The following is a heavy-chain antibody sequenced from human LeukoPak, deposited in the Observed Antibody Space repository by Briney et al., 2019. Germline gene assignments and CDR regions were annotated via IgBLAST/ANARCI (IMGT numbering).Heavy chain of an antibody. CDR3: ARQVVVVAALFDY. J-gene: IGHJ4*02. V-gene: IGHV3-21*01. D-gene: IGHD2-15*01. CDR2: ISSSSSYI. Sequence: GGSLRLSCAASGFTFSSYSMNWVRQAPGKGLEWVSSISSSSSYIYYADSVKGRFTISRDNAKNSLYLQMNSLRAEDTVVYYCARQVVVVAALFDYWGQGTLVTVSS. CDR1: GFTFSSYS.